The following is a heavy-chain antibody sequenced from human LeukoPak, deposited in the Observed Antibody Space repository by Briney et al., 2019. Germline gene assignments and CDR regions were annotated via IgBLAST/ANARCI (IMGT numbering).Heavy chain of an antibody. D-gene: IGHD6-6*01. CDR2: IYHSGST. CDR1: GGSISSSNW. V-gene: IGHV4-4*02. Sequence: SETLSLTCAVSGGSISSSNWWSWVRQPPGKGLEWIGEIYHSGSTNYNPSLKSRVTISVDKSKNQFSLKLSSVTAADTAVYYCARGSSSYGGDFDYWGQGTLVTVSS. CDR3: ARGSSSYGGDFDY. J-gene: IGHJ4*02.